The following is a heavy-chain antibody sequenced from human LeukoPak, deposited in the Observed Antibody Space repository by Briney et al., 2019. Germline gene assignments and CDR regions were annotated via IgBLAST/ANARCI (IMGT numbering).Heavy chain of an antibody. J-gene: IGHJ4*02. CDR2: ISYDESNK. V-gene: IGHV3-30*04. D-gene: IGHD3/OR15-3a*01. Sequence: PGRSLRLSCAASGFTLTSCAIHWVRQVPGKGLEWVAGISYDESNKYYADSVKGRFTISRDKSKNTVYLQMNSLRVEDTALYYCARDFGRPIRTGYWDSWGQGSRVTVSS. CDR1: GFTLTSCA. CDR3: ARDFGRPIRTGYWDS.